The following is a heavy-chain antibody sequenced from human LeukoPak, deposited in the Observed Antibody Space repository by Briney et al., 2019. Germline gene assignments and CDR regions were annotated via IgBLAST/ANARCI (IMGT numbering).Heavy chain of an antibody. Sequence: ASETLSLTCTVSGGSISSYYWSWIRQPPGKGLEWIAYISDIGSINYNPSLKSRVTISLDTSKNQFSLKLSSVTAADTAVYYCAGHHPRNTVDFWGQGTLVTVFS. CDR1: GGSISSYY. V-gene: IGHV4-59*08. J-gene: IGHJ4*02. D-gene: IGHD2/OR15-2a*01. CDR2: ISDIGSI. CDR3: AGHHPRNTVDF.